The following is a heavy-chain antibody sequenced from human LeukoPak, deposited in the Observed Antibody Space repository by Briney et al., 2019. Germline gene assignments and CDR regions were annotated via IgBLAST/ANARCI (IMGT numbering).Heavy chain of an antibody. J-gene: IGHJ4*02. Sequence: PGRSLRLSCAASGFTFDDYAMHWVRQAPGKGLEWVSGISWNSGSIGYADSVKGRFTISRDNSKNTLYLQMNSLRAEDTAVYYCAKDLVGAFDYWGQGTLVTVSS. D-gene: IGHD1-26*01. CDR3: AKDLVGAFDY. CDR1: GFTFDDYA. V-gene: IGHV3-9*01. CDR2: ISWNSGSI.